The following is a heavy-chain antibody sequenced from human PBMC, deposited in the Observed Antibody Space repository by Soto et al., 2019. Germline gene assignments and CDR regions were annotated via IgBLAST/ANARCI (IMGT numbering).Heavy chain of an antibody. Sequence: GASVKVSCKASGDTFTTYDINWVRQATGHGLEWMGWINPNSGNIGYAQRFQGRVTMTRDTAIRTAYMEVSSLRSDDTAVYYCARGRASRSYYILDYWGQGTLVTVS. J-gene: IGHJ4*02. CDR2: INPNSGNI. V-gene: IGHV1-8*01. D-gene: IGHD3-10*01. CDR1: GDTFTTYD. CDR3: ARGRASRSYYILDY.